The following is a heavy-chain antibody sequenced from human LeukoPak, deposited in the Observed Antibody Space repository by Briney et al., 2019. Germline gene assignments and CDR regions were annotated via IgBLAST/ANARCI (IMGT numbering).Heavy chain of an antibody. CDR1: GGTFNSYT. CDR3: ASLQRGYSYSLDY. Sequence: SVKVSCKASGGTFNSYTISWVRQAPGQGLEWMGGFIPIFGTANYAQKFQGRVTITTDESATTVYMELNSLKSDDTAVYYCASLQRGYSYSLDYWGQGTLVTVSS. D-gene: IGHD5-18*01. J-gene: IGHJ4*02. V-gene: IGHV1-69*05. CDR2: FIPIFGTA.